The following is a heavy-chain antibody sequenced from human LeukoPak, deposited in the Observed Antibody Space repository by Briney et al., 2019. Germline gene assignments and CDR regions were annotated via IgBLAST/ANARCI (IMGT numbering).Heavy chain of an antibody. J-gene: IGHJ3*02. V-gene: IGHV3-48*03. Sequence: GGSLRLSCTASGFTFGDYAVTWVRQAPGKGLEWVSYISSSGRTIYYADSVKGRFTISRDNAKKSLYLQMNSLRAADTAVYYCGRKVGANDAFDIWGQGTMVTVSS. CDR3: GRKVGANDAFDI. CDR1: GFTFGDYA. D-gene: IGHD1-26*01. CDR2: ISSSGRTI.